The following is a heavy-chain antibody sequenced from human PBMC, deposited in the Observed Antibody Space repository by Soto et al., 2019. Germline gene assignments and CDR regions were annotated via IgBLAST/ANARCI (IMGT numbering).Heavy chain of an antibody. J-gene: IGHJ3*01. CDR2: LYDVDGS. CDR3: ATWHEREHAYDV. CDR1: GLTISGKKY. V-gene: IGHV3-53*01. D-gene: IGHD1-1*01. Sequence: GGSLRLSCAAFGLTISGKKYVAWVRQAPGKGLEWVSGLYDVDGSFYADSVRGRFTTSSDSSKTTVYLQMNDLRPDDTAVYYCATWHEREHAYDVWGQGTTVTVS.